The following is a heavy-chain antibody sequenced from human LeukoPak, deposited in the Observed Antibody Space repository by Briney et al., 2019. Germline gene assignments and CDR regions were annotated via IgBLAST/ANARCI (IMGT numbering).Heavy chain of an antibody. J-gene: IGHJ3*02. CDR3: ARGGSSSWYVAAFDI. CDR2: ISAYNGNT. CDR1: GYTFTGYY. D-gene: IGHD6-13*01. V-gene: IGHV1-18*04. Sequence: ASVKVSCKTSGYTFTGYYFHWVRQAPGQGLEWMGWISAYNGNTNYAQKLQGRVTMTTDTSTSTAYMELSSLRSEDTAVYYCARGGSSSWYVAAFDIWGQGTMVTVSS.